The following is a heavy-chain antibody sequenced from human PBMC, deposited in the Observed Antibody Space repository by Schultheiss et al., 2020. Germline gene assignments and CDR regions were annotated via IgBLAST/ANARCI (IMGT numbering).Heavy chain of an antibody. J-gene: IGHJ4*02. Sequence: SETLSLTCAVYGGSFSGYYWSWIRQPPGKGLEWIGYIYYSGSTNYNPSLKSRVTISVDTSKNQFSLKLSSVTAADTAVYYCARESYALRDFDYWGQGTLVTVSS. V-gene: IGHV4-59*01. D-gene: IGHD3-16*01. CDR2: IYYSGST. CDR1: GGSFSGYY. CDR3: ARESYALRDFDY.